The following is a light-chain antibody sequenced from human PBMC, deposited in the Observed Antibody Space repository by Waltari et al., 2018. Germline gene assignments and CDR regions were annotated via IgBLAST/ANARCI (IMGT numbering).Light chain of an antibody. J-gene: IGLJ2*01. CDR3: SSYTSSGTLVL. V-gene: IGLV2-14*03. CDR2: DVN. Sequence: QSALTQPASVSGSPGQSITISCPGTSSDVGGYKYVSWYQQHLGKAPKLLIYDVNNRPARISNRFSGSKSGTTASLTISGLQAEDEADYYCSSYTSSGTLVLFGGGTKLTVL. CDR1: SSDVGGYKY.